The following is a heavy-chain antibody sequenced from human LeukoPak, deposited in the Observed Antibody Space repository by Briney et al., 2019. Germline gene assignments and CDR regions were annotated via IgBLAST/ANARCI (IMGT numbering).Heavy chain of an antibody. D-gene: IGHD2-15*01. CDR3: ATLRLSDHFDY. J-gene: IGHJ4*02. V-gene: IGHV3-23*01. CDR1: GFTFSSYA. CDR2: LTDNGNTT. Sequence: GGSLRLSCAASGFTFSSYAMNWVRLAPGTGLQWVSALTDNGNTTYYADSVKGRLTISRDNSKNTLYLQMNSLRAEDTAVYYCATLRLSDHFDYWGQGTLVTVSS.